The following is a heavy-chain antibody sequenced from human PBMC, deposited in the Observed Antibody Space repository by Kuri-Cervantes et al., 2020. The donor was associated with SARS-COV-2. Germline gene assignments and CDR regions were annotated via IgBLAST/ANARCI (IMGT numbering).Heavy chain of an antibody. CDR1: GFTVSSNY. Sequence: GGSLRRSCAASGFTVSSNYMSWVRHAQGKGLEWVSVIYSGGSTYYADSVKGRFTISRDNSKKTLYLQMNSLRVEDTALYYCAHRDYWGQGILVTVSS. CDR3: AHRDY. CDR2: IYSGGST. J-gene: IGHJ4*02. V-gene: IGHV3-53*01.